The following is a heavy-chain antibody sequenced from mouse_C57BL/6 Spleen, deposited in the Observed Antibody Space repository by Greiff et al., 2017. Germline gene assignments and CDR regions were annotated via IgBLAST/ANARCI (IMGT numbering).Heavy chain of an antibody. CDR3: ASESYFCGSSYGDY. CDR2: IYPYNGVS. Sequence: EVQLQQSGPELVKPGASVKISCKASGYSFTGSYMHWVKQSHGNILDWIGYIYPYNGVSSYNQKFKGKATLTVEKSSSTAYMELRSLTSEDSAVYYCASESYFCGSSYGDYWGQGTTLTVSS. CDR1: GYSFTGSY. J-gene: IGHJ2*01. D-gene: IGHD1-1*01. V-gene: IGHV1-31*01.